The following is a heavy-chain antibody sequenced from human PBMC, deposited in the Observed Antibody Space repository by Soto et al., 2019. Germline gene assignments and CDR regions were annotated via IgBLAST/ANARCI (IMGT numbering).Heavy chain of an antibody. CDR3: ARDRPLTYYYDSSGYYSSWFDP. D-gene: IGHD3-22*01. CDR1: GGSISSYY. V-gene: IGHV4-59*01. Sequence: QVQLQESGPGLVKPSETLSLTCTVSGGSISSYYWSWIRQPPGKGLEWIGYIYYSGSTNYNPSLKRRVTISVDTSKNQFSLKLSSVTAADTGVYYCARDRPLTYYYDSSGYYSSWFDPWGQGTLVTVSS. J-gene: IGHJ5*02. CDR2: IYYSGST.